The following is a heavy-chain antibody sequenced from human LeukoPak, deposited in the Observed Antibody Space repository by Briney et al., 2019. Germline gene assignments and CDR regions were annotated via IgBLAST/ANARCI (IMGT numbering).Heavy chain of an antibody. J-gene: IGHJ4*02. CDR2: IYYSGNT. Sequence: SETLSLTCTVSGGSISSYYWSWIRQPPGKGLEWIGYIYYSGNTNYNPSLKSRVTISVGTSKNQFSLKLSSVTAADTAVYYCARDGPPFDYWGQGTLVTVSS. V-gene: IGHV4-59*01. CDR1: GGSISSYY. CDR3: ARDGPPFDY.